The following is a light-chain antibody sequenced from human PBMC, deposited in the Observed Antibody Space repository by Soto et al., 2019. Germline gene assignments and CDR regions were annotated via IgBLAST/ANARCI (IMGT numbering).Light chain of an antibody. CDR1: QSVSTN. CDR2: AVP. CDR3: QQYDKWPPWT. V-gene: IGKV3-15*01. Sequence: EIVMTQSPATLSVSPGERATLSCRASQSVSTNLAWYQQKPGQAPRLLMYAVPTRATGVPARFSGSGSGIEFTLTISSLQSEDFAVYYCQQYDKWPPWTFGQGTKVDIK. J-gene: IGKJ1*01.